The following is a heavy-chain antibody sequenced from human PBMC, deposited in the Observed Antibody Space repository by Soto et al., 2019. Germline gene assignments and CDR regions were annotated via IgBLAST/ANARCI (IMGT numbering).Heavy chain of an antibody. CDR2: ISGGGNTT. Sequence: EVQLLESGGGLVQPGGSLRLSCVASGFTFSSYAMNWVRQAPGKGLEWVSGISGGGNTTYYGDSVKGRFTISRENSKNMVYLQMNSLRAKDTAVYYCAKRLSSSAWYSTFDIWGQGTMVTVSS. V-gene: IGHV3-23*01. D-gene: IGHD6-19*01. CDR3: AKRLSSSAWYSTFDI. J-gene: IGHJ3*02. CDR1: GFTFSSYA.